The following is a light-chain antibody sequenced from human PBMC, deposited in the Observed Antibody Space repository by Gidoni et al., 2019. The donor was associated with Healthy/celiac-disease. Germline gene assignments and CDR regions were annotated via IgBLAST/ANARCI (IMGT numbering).Light chain of an antibody. V-gene: IGKV3-20*01. J-gene: IGKJ1*01. CDR1: QSVSSSY. CDR3: QQYGSSPWT. CDR2: GAS. Sequence: EIVLTQSPGTLSLSPGERATLSCRASQSVSSSYLAWYQQKPGQAPRLLIYGASSRATGIPDRFSGSGSGTDFTLTISRLEPEDCAVYYCQQYGSSPWTFGQGTKVESK.